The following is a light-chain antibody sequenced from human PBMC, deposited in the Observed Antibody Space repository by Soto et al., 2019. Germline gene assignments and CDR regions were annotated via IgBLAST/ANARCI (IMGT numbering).Light chain of an antibody. CDR3: SSYAGSNKSV. V-gene: IGLV2-8*01. CDR1: SSDVGGYNY. J-gene: IGLJ1*01. CDR2: EVS. Sequence: QSVLTQPLSASQTPGQGVTISCSGTSSDVGGYNYVSWYQQHPGKAPKLMIYEVSKRPSGVPDRFSGSKSGNTASLTVSGLQPEDEADYYCSSYAGSNKSVFGTGTKVTVL.